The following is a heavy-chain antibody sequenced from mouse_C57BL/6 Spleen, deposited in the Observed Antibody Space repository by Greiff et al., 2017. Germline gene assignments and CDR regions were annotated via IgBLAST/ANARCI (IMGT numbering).Heavy chain of an antibody. J-gene: IGHJ2*01. D-gene: IGHD2-5*01. Sequence: VQLQQSGAELVKPGASVKISCKASGYAFSSYWMNWVKQRPGKGLEWLGQIYPGDGDTNYNGKFKGKATLTADKSSSTAYMQLSSLTSEDSAVYFCAREYYSNSYYFDYWGQGTTLTVSS. CDR2: IYPGDGDT. CDR1: GYAFSSYW. CDR3: AREYYSNSYYFDY. V-gene: IGHV1-80*01.